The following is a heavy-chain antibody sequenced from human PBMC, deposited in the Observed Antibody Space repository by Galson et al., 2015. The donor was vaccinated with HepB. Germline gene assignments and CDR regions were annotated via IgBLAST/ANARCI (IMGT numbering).Heavy chain of an antibody. CDR3: ARVRGGELNVLLWFGELLDFDY. D-gene: IGHD3-10*01. V-gene: IGHV1-18*01. CDR2: ISTYSGNT. J-gene: IGHJ4*02. CDR1: GYTFTSYG. Sequence: SVKVSCKASGYTFTSYGINWVRQAPGQGLEWMGWISTYSGNTNYAQKLQGRVTMTTDTSTSTAYMDLRSLRSDDTAVYYCARVRGGELNVLLWFGELLDFDYWGQGTLVTVSS.